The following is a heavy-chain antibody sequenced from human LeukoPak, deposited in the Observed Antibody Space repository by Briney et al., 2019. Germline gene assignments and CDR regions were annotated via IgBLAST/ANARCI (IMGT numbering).Heavy chain of an antibody. D-gene: IGHD2-15*01. CDR1: GYTFTGYY. CDR3: ARDTSHCSGGSCLYYYYYYMDV. J-gene: IGHJ6*03. V-gene: IGHV1-46*01. CDR2: INPSGGST. Sequence: ASVKVSCKASGYTFTGYYMHWVRQAPGQGLEWMGIINPSGGSTSYAQKFQGRVTMTRDTSISTAYMELSRLRSDDTAVYYCARDTSHCSGGSCLYYYYYYMDVWGKGTTVTISS.